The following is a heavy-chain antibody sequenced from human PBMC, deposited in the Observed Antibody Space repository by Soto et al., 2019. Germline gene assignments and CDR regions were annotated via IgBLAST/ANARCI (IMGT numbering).Heavy chain of an antibody. V-gene: IGHV3-72*01. Sequence: GGSLRLSCAASGFTFSDHYMDWVRQAPGKGLEWVGRTRNKANSYTTEYAASVKGRFTISRDDSKNSLYLQMNSLKTEDTAVYYCAREGTYYDFWSGYYLDYYYGMDVWGQGTTVTVSS. J-gene: IGHJ6*02. CDR1: GFTFSDHY. D-gene: IGHD3-3*01. CDR3: AREGTYYDFWSGYYLDYYYGMDV. CDR2: TRNKANSYTT.